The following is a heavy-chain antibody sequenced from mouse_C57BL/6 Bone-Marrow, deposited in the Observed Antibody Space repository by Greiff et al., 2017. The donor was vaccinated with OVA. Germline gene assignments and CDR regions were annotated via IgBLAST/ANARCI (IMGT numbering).Heavy chain of an antibody. V-gene: IGHV1-7*01. D-gene: IGHD2-12*01. Sequence: QVQLKQSGAELAKPGASVKLSCKASGYTFTSFWMHWVKQRPGQGLEWIGYINPSSGYTKYNQKFKDKATLTADKSSSTAYMQLSSLTYEDSAVYYCARSIDPYYSFDYWGQGTTLTVSS. CDR2: INPSSGYT. J-gene: IGHJ2*01. CDR3: ARSIDPYYSFDY. CDR1: GYTFTSFW.